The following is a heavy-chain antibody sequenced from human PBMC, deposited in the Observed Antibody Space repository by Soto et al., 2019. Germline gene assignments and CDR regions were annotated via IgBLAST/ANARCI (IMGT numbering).Heavy chain of an antibody. D-gene: IGHD2-15*01. J-gene: IGHJ3*02. CDR1: GFTFSSYG. CDR3: ARVRVVVVAGEAFDI. CDR2: IWYDGSNK. V-gene: IGHV3-33*01. Sequence: QVQLVESGGGVVQPGRSLRLSCAASGFTFSSYGMHWVRQAPGKGLEWVAVIWYDGSNKYYADSVQGRFTISRDNSKNTLYLQMNSLRAEDTAVYYCARVRVVVVAGEAFDIWGQGTMVTVSS.